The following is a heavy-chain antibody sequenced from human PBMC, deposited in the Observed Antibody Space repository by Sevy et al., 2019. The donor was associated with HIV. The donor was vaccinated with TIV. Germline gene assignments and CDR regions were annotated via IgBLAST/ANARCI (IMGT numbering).Heavy chain of an antibody. CDR3: AKIRYGTSYETIDF. CDR1: GFTFSNYA. D-gene: IGHD1-26*01. V-gene: IGHV3-23*01. Sequence: GGSLRLSCAASGFTFSNYAMTWVRQAPGKGLEWASGIRRTGDHIYYAGSVKGRFTISRDEPKNTQYQEMNNLRADDTAVYCCAKIRYGTSYETIDFWGQGTLVTGSS. CDR2: IRRTGDHI. J-gene: IGHJ4*02.